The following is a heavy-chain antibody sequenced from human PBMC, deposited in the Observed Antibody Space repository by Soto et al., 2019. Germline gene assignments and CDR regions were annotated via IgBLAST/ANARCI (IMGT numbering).Heavy chain of an antibody. J-gene: IGHJ5*02. Sequence: QLQQQESGSGLVKTSQTLSLTCAVSGGSIGGVGYSWSWIRQPPGGGLEWIGYMYHSGTFLKSPSLKTRLTMSLDMSKNQFSLTLNSMTAAETAVYYCARAQFYSGSGNYNNLMFDAWGQGIQVTVSS. D-gene: IGHD3-10*01. CDR1: GGSIGGVGYS. CDR2: MYHSGTF. V-gene: IGHV4-30-2*01. CDR3: ARAQFYSGSGNYNNLMFDA.